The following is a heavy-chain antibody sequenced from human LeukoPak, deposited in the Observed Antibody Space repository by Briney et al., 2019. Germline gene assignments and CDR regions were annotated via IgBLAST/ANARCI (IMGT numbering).Heavy chain of an antibody. V-gene: IGHV3-15*01. CDR1: GFTNAR. D-gene: IGHD1-26*01. J-gene: IGHJ4*02. Sequence: GGSLRLSCAASGFTNARMSWVRQAPGKGLEWVGRIKSKTDGGTTDYAAPVKGRFTVSRDDLKNTLYLQMNSLKTEDTAVYYCTSEGQGGFDYWGQGTLVTVSS. CDR3: TSEGQGGFDY. CDR2: IKSKTDGGTT.